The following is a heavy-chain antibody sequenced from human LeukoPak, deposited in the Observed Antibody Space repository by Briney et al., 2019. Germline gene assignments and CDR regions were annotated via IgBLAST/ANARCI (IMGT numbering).Heavy chain of an antibody. CDR1: GFTFSSHW. CDR2: ITSDGSTT. V-gene: IGHV3-74*01. D-gene: IGHD3-10*01. CDR3: ARGPPYGSGSYYPGDY. Sequence: GGSLRLSCAASGFTFSSHWMHWVRQAPGKGLVWVSRITSDGSTTIYADSVKGRFTISRDNAKNTLYLQMNSLRAEGTAVYYCARGPPYGSGSYYPGDYWGQGTLVTVSS. J-gene: IGHJ4*02.